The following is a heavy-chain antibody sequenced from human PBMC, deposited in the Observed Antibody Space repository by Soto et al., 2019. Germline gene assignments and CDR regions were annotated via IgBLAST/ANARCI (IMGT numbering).Heavy chain of an antibody. Sequence: QITLKESGPTLVKPTQTLTLTCTFSGFSLSTSGVGVGWIRQPPGKSLEWLALIYWNDDKRYSPSLKSRLTITKDTSKNQVVLTMTNMDPVDTATYYCARTGYSSSSIGGWGQGTLVTVSS. J-gene: IGHJ4*02. CDR1: GFSLSTSGVG. CDR3: ARTGYSSSSIGG. CDR2: IYWNDDK. V-gene: IGHV2-5*01. D-gene: IGHD6-13*01.